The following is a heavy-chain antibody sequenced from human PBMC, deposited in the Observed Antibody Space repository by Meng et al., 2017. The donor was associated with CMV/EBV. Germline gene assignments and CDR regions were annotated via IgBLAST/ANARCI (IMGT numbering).Heavy chain of an antibody. CDR1: CACISSGGYY. CDR2: SPYSGSA. CDR3: ARGVGYGDQFDY. J-gene: IGHJ4*02. Sequence: VSCACISSGGYYWSPIPRDPGKGREWLGDSPYSGSAYYHPSLKSRLTISVDTSKNQLSLKLSSVTAADTAVYYCARGVGYGDQFDYWGQGTLVTVSS. D-gene: IGHD4-17*01. V-gene: IGHV4-31*02.